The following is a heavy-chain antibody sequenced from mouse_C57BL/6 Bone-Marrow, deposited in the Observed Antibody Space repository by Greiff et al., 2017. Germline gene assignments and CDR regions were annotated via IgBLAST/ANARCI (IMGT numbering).Heavy chain of an antibody. CDR1: GFSINSDCY. CDR3: AREDYYGSPLDY. V-gene: IGHV3-3*01. Sequence: EVQGVESGPSLVRPSQTLSLTCTVTGFSINSDCYWIWIRQFPGNKLEYIGYTFYSGITYYNPSLESRTYITRDTSKNQFSLKLSSVTTEDTATYYCAREDYYGSPLDYWGQGTTLTVSS. CDR2: TFYSGIT. D-gene: IGHD1-1*01. J-gene: IGHJ2*01.